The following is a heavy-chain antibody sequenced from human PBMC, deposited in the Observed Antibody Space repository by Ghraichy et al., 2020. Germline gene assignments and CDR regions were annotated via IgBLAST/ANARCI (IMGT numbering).Heavy chain of an antibody. CDR2: ISGSGGST. Sequence: GGSLRLSCAASGFTFSSYAMSWVRQAPGKGLEWVSAISGSGGSTYYADSVKGRFTISRDNSKNTLYLQMNSLRAEDTAVYYCAKDGAVAGKELYYYYYYMDVWGKGTTVTVSS. CDR1: GFTFSSYA. CDR3: AKDGAVAGKELYYYYYYMDV. V-gene: IGHV3-23*01. J-gene: IGHJ6*03. D-gene: IGHD6-19*01.